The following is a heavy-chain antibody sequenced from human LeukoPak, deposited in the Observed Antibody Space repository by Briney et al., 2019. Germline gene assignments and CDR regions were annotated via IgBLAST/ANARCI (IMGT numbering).Heavy chain of an antibody. J-gene: IGHJ4*02. D-gene: IGHD5-18*01. CDR3: ARGDGSGYSYGTIDY. CDR1: GGSISSGGYS. V-gene: IGHV4-30-2*01. Sequence: SPSETLSLTCAVSGGSISSGGYSWSWIRQPPGKGLEWIGYIYHSGSTYYNPSLKSRVTISVDRSKNQFSLKLSSVTAADTAVYYCARGDGSGYSYGTIDYWGQGTLVTVSS. CDR2: IYHSGST.